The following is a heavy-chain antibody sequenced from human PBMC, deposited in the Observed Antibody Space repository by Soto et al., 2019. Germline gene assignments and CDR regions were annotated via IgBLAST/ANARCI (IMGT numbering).Heavy chain of an antibody. Sequence: QVQLQESGPGLVKPSETLSLTCTVSGGSISSYYWSWIRQPPGKGLEWIGYIYYSGSTNYNPSLKRRVTISGDTSKNQFSLKLSSVTAADTAVYYCASAATYYYDSSGYFQHWGQGTLVTVSS. CDR2: IYYSGST. CDR1: GGSISSYY. V-gene: IGHV4-59*01. D-gene: IGHD3-22*01. J-gene: IGHJ1*01. CDR3: ASAATYYYDSSGYFQH.